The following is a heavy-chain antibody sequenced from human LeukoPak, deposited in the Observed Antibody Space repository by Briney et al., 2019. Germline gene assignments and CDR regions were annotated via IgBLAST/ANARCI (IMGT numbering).Heavy chain of an antibody. CDR1: GGSISSYY. J-gene: IGHJ4*02. V-gene: IGHV4-59*01. CDR3: ARGSGSFDY. CDR2: IYYSGST. D-gene: IGHD3-10*01. Sequence: PSETLSLTCTVSGGSISSYYWNWIRQPPGKGLEWIGYIYYSGSTNYTPSLKSRVTISVDTSKSQCSLKLSSVTAADTAVYYCARGSGSFDYWGQGTLVTVSS.